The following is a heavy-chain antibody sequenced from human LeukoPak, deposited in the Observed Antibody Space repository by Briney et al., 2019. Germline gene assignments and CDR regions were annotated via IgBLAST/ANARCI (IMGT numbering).Heavy chain of an antibody. CDR1: GYTLTALS. J-gene: IGHJ4*02. CDR2: FDPEDGET. Sequence: ASLKLSCKVSGYTLTALSMHWVRQAPGKGLEWMGGFDPEDGETIYAQTFQGRVTMTEDTSTDTAYMELSSLRSEDTAVYYCATAKPGDIVVVPAAMPFDYWGQGTLVTVSS. D-gene: IGHD2-2*01. V-gene: IGHV1-24*01. CDR3: ATAKPGDIVVVPAAMPFDY.